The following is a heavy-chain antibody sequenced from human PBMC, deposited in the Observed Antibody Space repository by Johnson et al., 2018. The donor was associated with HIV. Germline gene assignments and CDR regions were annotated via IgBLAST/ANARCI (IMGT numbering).Heavy chain of an antibody. CDR2: IWYDGNNK. CDR1: GFTFSSYG. D-gene: IGHD4-23*01. CDR3: ARIVRMTTVVIGDAFDI. J-gene: IGHJ3*02. Sequence: QVQLVESGGGVVQPGRSLRLSCAASGFTFSSYGMHWVRQAPGKGLEWVAVIWYDGNNKYSADSVKGRFTISRDNSKNTLYLQMNSLRAEDTAVYYCARIVRMTTVVIGDAFDIWGQGTKVTVSS. V-gene: IGHV3-30*19.